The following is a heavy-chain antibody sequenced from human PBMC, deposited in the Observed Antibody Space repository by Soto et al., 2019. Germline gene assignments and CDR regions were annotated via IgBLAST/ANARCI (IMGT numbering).Heavy chain of an antibody. CDR2: IYPSDSAT. D-gene: IGHD2-8*02. CDR1: GYTFPTYW. CDR3: ARVCCSSGTCFPNDGVHT. J-gene: IGHJ3*02. Sequence: EVQLVQSGAELKKPGESLKISCKGSGYTFPTYWIGWVRQMPGKGLEWMGIIYPSDSATRYSPSFQGQVTISADKSISTACLQWSSLKASDTAMYYCARVCCSSGTCFPNDGVHTWGQGTMVTVSS. V-gene: IGHV5-51*03.